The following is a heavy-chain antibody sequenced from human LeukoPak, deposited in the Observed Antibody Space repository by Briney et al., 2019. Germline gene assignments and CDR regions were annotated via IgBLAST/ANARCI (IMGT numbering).Heavy chain of an antibody. D-gene: IGHD2-21*01. J-gene: IGHJ3*02. CDR1: GYSFTSYW. V-gene: IGHV5-51*01. Sequence: GESLKISCKGSGYSFTSYWIGWVRQMPGKGLEWMGSIYPGDSDSRYDPSFEGQVTFSVDKSTSSAYLQWTSLKASDTAMYYCARRGGSAVRTSPYCFDIWGRGTMVTVSS. CDR3: ARRGGSAVRTSPYCFDI. CDR2: IYPGDSDS.